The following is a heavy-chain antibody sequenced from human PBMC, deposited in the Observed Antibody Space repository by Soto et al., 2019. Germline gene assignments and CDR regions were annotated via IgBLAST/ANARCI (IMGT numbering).Heavy chain of an antibody. Sequence: PSEELSVTCTFSGGSISSYYWSWIRQRLGKGLEWVGYMYDSGSTNYNPSLKSRVTISVDTSKNPFSLKLSSVTPADTAVYFCAIAVPSSGYKHYSGQGILVTVFS. CDR1: GGSISSYY. D-gene: IGHD3-22*01. J-gene: IGHJ4*02. V-gene: IGHV4-59*01. CDR2: MYDSGST. CDR3: AIAVPSSGYKHY.